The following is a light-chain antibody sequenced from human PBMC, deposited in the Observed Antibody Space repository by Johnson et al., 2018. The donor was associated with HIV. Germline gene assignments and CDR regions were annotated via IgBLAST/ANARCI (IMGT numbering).Light chain of an antibody. V-gene: IGLV1-51*01. J-gene: IGLJ1*01. CDR2: DNN. Sequence: QSVLTQPPSVSAAPGQKVTISCSGSSSNIGNNYVSWYQQLPGTAPKLLIYDNNKRPSGIPDRLSGSKSGTSATLGITGLQTGDEADYYCGTWDSSLSAGVCGTGTKVTVL. CDR3: GTWDSSLSAGV. CDR1: SSNIGNNY.